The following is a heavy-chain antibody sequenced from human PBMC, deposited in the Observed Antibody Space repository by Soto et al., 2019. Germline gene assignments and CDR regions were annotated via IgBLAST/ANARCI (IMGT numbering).Heavy chain of an antibody. CDR3: AREETAWPLAYGLDV. CDR1: GFSFSTYS. Sequence: GGSLRLSCEASGFSFSTYSMHWVRQAPGKGLEWVSSIGRRSDIYYADSVKGRFTISRDNAKNSVSLQMNSLRDGDTAVYYCAREETAWPLAYGLDVWGQGTTVTVSS. J-gene: IGHJ6*02. V-gene: IGHV3-21*01. CDR2: IGRRSDI. D-gene: IGHD2-21*02.